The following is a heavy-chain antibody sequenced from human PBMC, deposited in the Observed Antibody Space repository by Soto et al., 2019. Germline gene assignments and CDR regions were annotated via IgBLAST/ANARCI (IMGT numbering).Heavy chain of an antibody. CDR1: GYTFTSYG. V-gene: IGHV1-18*01. CDR3: ARVGSGYDGGALDAFDI. J-gene: IGHJ3*02. Sequence: ASVKVSCKASGYTFTSYGISWVRQAPGQGLEWMGWISAYNGNTNYAQKLQGRVTMTIDTSTSTAYMELRSLRSDDTAVYYCARVGSGYDGGALDAFDIWGQGTMVTVSS. D-gene: IGHD5-12*01. CDR2: ISAYNGNT.